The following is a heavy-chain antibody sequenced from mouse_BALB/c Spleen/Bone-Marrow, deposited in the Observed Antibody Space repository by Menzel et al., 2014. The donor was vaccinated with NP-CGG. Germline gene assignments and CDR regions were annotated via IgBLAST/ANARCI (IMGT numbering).Heavy chain of an antibody. D-gene: IGHD4-1*01. V-gene: IGHV2-6-4*01. Sequence: VKLMDSGPGLVAPSQSLSITCTVSGFSLSRYSIHWIRQPPGNGLEWLGMIWGGGSTDYNSALKSRLSISKDNSKSQVFLKMNSLQTDDTAIYYCARNLGDPFAYWGQGTLVTVSA. CDR1: GFSLSRYS. CDR3: ARNLGDPFAY. J-gene: IGHJ3*01. CDR2: IWGGGST.